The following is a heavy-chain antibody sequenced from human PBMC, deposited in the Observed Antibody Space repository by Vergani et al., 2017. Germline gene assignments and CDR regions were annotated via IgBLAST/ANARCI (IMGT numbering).Heavy chain of an antibody. J-gene: IGHJ5*02. V-gene: IGHV3-33*01. CDR2: TCYDGNNK. Sequence: QVQLVESGGGVVQPGRSLRLSCAASGFTFNQYGMHWVRQAPGKGLEWVAVTCYDGNNKKYADSVKGRFTISRDNSKSTMYLQMNSLRDEDTGVYYCARDLRLLYNRFDPWGQGTLVTVSS. D-gene: IGHD1-14*01. CDR3: ARDLRLLYNRFDP. CDR1: GFTFNQYG.